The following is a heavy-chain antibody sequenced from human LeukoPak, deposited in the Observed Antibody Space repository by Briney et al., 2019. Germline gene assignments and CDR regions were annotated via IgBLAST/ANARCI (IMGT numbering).Heavy chain of an antibody. V-gene: IGHV4-34*01. J-gene: IGHJ4*02. CDR1: GGSFSGYY. D-gene: IGHD3-3*01. CDR3: ARLRFLEWLLFQGAHFDY. Sequence: PSETLSLTCAVYGGSFSGYYWSWIRQPPGKGLEWIGEINHSGSTNYNPSLKSRVTISVDTSKNQFSLKLSSVTAADTAVYNCARLRFLEWLLFQGAHFDYWGQGTLVTVSS. CDR2: INHSGST.